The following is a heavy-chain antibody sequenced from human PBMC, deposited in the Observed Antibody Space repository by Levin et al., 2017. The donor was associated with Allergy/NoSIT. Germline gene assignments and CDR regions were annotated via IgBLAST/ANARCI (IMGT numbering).Heavy chain of an antibody. CDR1: GGSISTSSYY. CDR3: ARDEMVHEIQYYYGIDV. J-gene: IGHJ6*02. CDR2: IYFSGST. D-gene: IGHD2-8*01. V-gene: IGHV4-39*07. Sequence: SETLSLTCTVSGGSISTSSYYWGWIRQPPGKGLEWIGNIYFSGSTYYTPSLRSRVTISVDTSKNQFSLRLRSVTAADTAVYYCARDEMVHEIQYYYGIDVWGQGTTVTVSS.